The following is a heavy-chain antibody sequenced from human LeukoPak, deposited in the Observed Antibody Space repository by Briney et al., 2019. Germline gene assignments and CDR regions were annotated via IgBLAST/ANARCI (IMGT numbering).Heavy chain of an antibody. CDR1: GFTFSSYA. V-gene: IGHV1-69*01. Sequence: PGRSLRLSCAASGFTFSSYAISWVRQAPGQGLEWMGGIIPIFGTANYAQKFQGRVTITADESTSTAYMELSSLRSEDTAVYYCARGGPREGFDYWGQGTLVTVSS. CDR2: IIPIFGTA. D-gene: IGHD1-26*01. CDR3: ARGGPREGFDY. J-gene: IGHJ4*02.